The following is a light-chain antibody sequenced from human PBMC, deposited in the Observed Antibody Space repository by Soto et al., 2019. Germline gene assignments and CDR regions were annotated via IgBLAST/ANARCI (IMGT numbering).Light chain of an antibody. CDR1: RGDVGGYNL. CDR3: CSYAGSSTFERV. J-gene: IGLJ2*01. V-gene: IGLV2-23*03. CDR2: EGS. Sequence: QSALTQPASVSGSPGQSITISCTGTRGDVGGYNLVSWYQQHPGKAPKLMIYEGSKRPSGVSNRFSGSKSGNTASLTISGLQAEDEADYYCCSYAGSSTFERVFGGGTKLTVL.